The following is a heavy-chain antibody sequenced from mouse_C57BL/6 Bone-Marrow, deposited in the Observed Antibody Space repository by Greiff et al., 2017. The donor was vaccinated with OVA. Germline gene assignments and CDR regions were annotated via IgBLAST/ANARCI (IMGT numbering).Heavy chain of an antibody. CDR3: ARRDRSGLFDY. D-gene: IGHD3-2*02. CDR1: GYTFTDYY. V-gene: IGHV1-26*01. J-gene: IGHJ2*01. Sequence: EVQLQQSGPELVKPGASVKISCKASGYTFTDYYMNWVKQSHGKSLEWIGDINPNNGGTSYNQKFKGKATLTVAKSSSTAYMELRSMTSEDSAVYYCARRDRSGLFDYWGQGTTLTVSS. CDR2: INPNNGGT.